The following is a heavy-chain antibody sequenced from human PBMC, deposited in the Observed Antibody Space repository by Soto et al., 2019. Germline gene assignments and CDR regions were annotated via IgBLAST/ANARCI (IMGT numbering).Heavy chain of an antibody. Sequence: QVHLVQSGAEVKKPGASVKVSCQGSGYAFTTYGITWVRQAPGQGLEWMGWISAHNGNTNYAQKLQCRVTVTRDTSTSTAYMELRSLRYDDTAVYYWARGRYGDYWGQGDLVTVS. CDR3: ARGRYGDY. D-gene: IGHD1-1*01. J-gene: IGHJ4*02. CDR1: GYAFTTYG. CDR2: ISAHNGNT. V-gene: IGHV1-18*01.